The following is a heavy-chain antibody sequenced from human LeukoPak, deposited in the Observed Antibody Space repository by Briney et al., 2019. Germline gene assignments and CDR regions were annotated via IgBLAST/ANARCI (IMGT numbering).Heavy chain of an antibody. CDR3: AKDLKQWLVSPYCFDY. J-gene: IGHJ4*02. D-gene: IGHD6-19*01. CDR2: IGDDVVST. CDR1: GFTFSSHA. Sequence: GGSLRLSCAASGFTFSSHAMSWVRQAPGKGLEWVSAIGDDVVSTYYAESVKGRFTISRDNSKNTLYLQMNSLRAEDTAVYYCAKDLKQWLVSPYCFDYWGQGTPVTVSS. V-gene: IGHV3-23*01.